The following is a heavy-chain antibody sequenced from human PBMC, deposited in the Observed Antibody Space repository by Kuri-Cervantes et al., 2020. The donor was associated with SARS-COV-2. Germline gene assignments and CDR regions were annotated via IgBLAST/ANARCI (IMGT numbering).Heavy chain of an antibody. CDR2: IRNKVNTYTT. CDR3: ARAMAGTRDAFDI. J-gene: IGHJ3*02. D-gene: IGHD6-19*01. Sequence: GGSLRLSCVTSGFTFNNAWMSWFRQAPGKGLEWVARIRNKVNTYTTEYAASVKGRFSISRDDSKNSLYLQMNSLKIEDTAVYYCARAMAGTRDAFDIWGQGTMVTVSS. V-gene: IGHV3-72*01. CDR1: GFTFNNAW.